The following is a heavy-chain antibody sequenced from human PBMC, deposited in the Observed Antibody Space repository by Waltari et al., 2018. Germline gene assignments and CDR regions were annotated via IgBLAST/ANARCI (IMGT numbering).Heavy chain of an antibody. CDR2: IIPILGTA. V-gene: IGHV1-69*01. D-gene: IGHD1-26*01. CDR3: ARAVKPLLRYYYYYYYMDV. J-gene: IGHJ6*03. Sequence: QVQLVQSGAEVKKPGSSVKVSCKASGGTFSSDAISWVRQAPGQGLEWMGGIIPILGTANYAQKFQGRVTITADESTSTAYMELSSLRSEDTAVYYCARAVKPLLRYYYYYYYMDVWGKGTTVTVSS. CDR1: GGTFSSDA.